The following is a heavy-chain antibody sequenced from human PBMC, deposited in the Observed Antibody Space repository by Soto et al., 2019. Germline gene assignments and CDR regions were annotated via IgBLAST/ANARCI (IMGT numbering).Heavy chain of an antibody. D-gene: IGHD1-26*01. Sequence: GSVSSGSYYWSWIRQPPGKGLEWIGEINHSGSTNYNPSLKSRVTISVDTSKNQFSLKLSSVTAADTGVFYCASFHYSGGYPTTFDYWGQGTLVTVSS. J-gene: IGHJ4*02. CDR2: INHSGST. CDR1: GSVSSGSYY. CDR3: ASFHYSGGYPTTFDY. V-gene: IGHV4-61*01.